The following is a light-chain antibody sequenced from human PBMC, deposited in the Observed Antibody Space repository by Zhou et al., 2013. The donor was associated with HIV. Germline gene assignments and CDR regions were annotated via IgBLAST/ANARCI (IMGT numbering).Light chain of an antibody. CDR2: AAS. V-gene: IGKV1-39*01. Sequence: DIQMTQSPSSLSASVGDRVTITCRASQSISSYLNWYQQKPGKAPKLLIYAASSLQSGVPSRFSGRGSGTEFTLTINSLQPEDFATYHCQQSYSTPYTFGQGTKLEIK. CDR3: QQSYSTPYT. CDR1: QSISSY. J-gene: IGKJ2*01.